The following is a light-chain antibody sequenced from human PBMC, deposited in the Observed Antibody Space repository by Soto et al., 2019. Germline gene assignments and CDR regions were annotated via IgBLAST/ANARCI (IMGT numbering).Light chain of an antibody. Sequence: DIQMTQSPSSLSASVGDRVTITCRASQNIRNYLNWYQRRPGKTPNLLVYAASNLRSGVPSRFSGSRFATFFSLTITTLRPEDFATYYCQQIHSTASYTFGQGTKVDIK. CDR3: QQIHSTASYT. J-gene: IGKJ2*01. CDR2: AAS. V-gene: IGKV1-39*01. CDR1: QNIRNY.